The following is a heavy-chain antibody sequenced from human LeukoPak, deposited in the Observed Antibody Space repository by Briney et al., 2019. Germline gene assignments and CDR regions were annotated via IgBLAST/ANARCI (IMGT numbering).Heavy chain of an antibody. J-gene: IGHJ4*02. CDR3: AKGVEWLRSWF. CDR2: ISDSGGST. Sequence: PGGSLRLSCAVSGFTFSSYAMSWIRQAPGKGLEWVSGISDSGGSTYYADSVKGRFTISRDNSKSTLYLQMNSLRADDTAVYYCAKGVEWLRSWFWGQGTLVTVSS. CDR1: GFTFSSYA. D-gene: IGHD5-12*01. V-gene: IGHV3-23*01.